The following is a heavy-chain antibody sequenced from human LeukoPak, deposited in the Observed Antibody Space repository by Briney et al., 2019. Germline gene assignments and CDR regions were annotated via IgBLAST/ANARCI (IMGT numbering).Heavy chain of an antibody. Sequence: GGSLRLSCAASGFTFNTYSMNWVRQSPGKGLEWVSSISSRSSYTYYADSVKGRFTISRDNAKNSLYLQMNSLRAEDTAVYYCARDRSYYDILTGYYTGLDYWGQGTLVTVSS. CDR2: ISSRSSYT. J-gene: IGHJ4*02. V-gene: IGHV3-21*01. CDR1: GFTFNTYS. D-gene: IGHD3-9*01. CDR3: ARDRSYYDILTGYYTGLDY.